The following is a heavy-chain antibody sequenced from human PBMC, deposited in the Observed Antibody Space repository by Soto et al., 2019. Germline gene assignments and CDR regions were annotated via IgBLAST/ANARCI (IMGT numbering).Heavy chain of an antibody. CDR1: GFTFSSYG. J-gene: IGHJ4*02. V-gene: IGHV3-33*01. D-gene: IGHD3-22*01. CDR3: AREGYYDSSGYYYGFDY. CDR2: IWYDGSNK. Sequence: QVQLVESGGGVVQPGRSLRLSCAASGFTFSSYGMHWVRQAPGKGLEWVAVIWYDGSNKYYADSVKGRFTISRDNSKNTLYLQMNSLRAEDTAVYYCAREGYYDSSGYYYGFDYWGQGTLVTVSS.